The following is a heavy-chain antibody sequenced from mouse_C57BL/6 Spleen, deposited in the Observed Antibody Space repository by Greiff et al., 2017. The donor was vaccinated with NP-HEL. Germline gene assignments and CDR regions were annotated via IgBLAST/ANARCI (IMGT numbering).Heavy chain of an antibody. J-gene: IGHJ4*01. CDR1: GYTFTDYE. D-gene: IGHD2-10*02. Sequence: VKLMESGAELVRPGASVTLSCKASGYTFTDYEMHWVKQTPVHGLEWIGAIDPETGGTAYNQKFKGKAILTADKSSSTAYMELRSLTSEDSAVYYCTSNPRKDYAMDYWGQGTSVTVSS. V-gene: IGHV1-15*01. CDR3: TSNPRKDYAMDY. CDR2: IDPETGGT.